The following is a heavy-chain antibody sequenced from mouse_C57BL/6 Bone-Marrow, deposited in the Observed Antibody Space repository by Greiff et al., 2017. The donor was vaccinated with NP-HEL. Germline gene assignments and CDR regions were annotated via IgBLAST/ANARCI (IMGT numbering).Heavy chain of an antibody. CDR1: GYTFTSYW. CDR3: ARGRDYGSSPDWYLEF. Sequence: QVQLQQPGAELVRPGSSVKLSCKASGYTFTSYWMHWVKQRPIQGLEWIGNIDPSDSETHYNQKFKDKATLTVDKSSSTAYMQLSSLTSEDSAVYYCARGRDYGSSPDWYLEFGGTGTTATVSS. CDR2: IDPSDSET. D-gene: IGHD1-1*01. J-gene: IGHJ1*03. V-gene: IGHV1-52*01.